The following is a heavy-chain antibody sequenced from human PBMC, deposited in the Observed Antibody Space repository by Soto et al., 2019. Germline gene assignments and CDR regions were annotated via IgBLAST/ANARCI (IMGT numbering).Heavy chain of an antibody. CDR1: GFTFTRYS. Sequence: LRLSCAAAGFTFTRYSMNWVRRAPGKGLELVSSISSTTNYIYYGDSMKGRFTISIDNAKISRYLEMNSLRAEGAAVYYCARESEDLTSNVDYWGQGSLVTVSS. D-gene: IGHD1-1*01. V-gene: IGHV3-21*06. CDR2: ISSTTNYI. CDR3: ARESEDLTSNVDY. J-gene: IGHJ4*02.